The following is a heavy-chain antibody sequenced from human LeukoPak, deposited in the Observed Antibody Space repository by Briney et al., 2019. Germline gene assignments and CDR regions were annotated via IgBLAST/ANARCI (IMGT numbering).Heavy chain of an antibody. CDR1: GGSISSHY. D-gene: IGHD2-8*01. CDR3: ARTRYCTNGVCYAPYYFDY. J-gene: IGHJ4*02. CDR2: IYYSGST. V-gene: IGHV4-59*11. Sequence: SETLSLTCTDSGGSISSHYWSWIRQPPGKGLEWIGYIYYSGSTNYNPSLKSRVTISVDTSKNQFSLKLSSVTAADTAVYYCARTRYCTNGVCYAPYYFDYWGQGTLVTVSS.